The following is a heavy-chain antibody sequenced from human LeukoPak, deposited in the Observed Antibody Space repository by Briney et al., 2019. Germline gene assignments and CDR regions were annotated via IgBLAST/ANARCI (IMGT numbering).Heavy chain of an antibody. CDR2: ITSSSSSI. D-gene: IGHD1-14*01. CDR3: ARGSNRALDC. V-gene: IGHV3-48*02. Sequence: GGSLRLSCAAPGVTVSTNNISFVRQAPGKGLEWVSHITSSSSSIYYADSVKGRFTISRDNAKNSLSLQMHSLRDEDTAVYYCARGSNRALDCLGQGTLVTVSS. J-gene: IGHJ4*02. CDR1: GVTVSTNN.